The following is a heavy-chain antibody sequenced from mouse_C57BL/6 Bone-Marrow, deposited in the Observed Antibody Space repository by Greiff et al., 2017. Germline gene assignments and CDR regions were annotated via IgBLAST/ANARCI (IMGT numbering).Heavy chain of an antibody. CDR2: IDPSDSYT. CDR3: EREGYYDGSTGFDY. D-gene: IGHD1-1*01. CDR1: GYTFTSYW. V-gene: IGHV1-69*01. J-gene: IGHJ2*01. Sequence: QVQLQQPGAELVMPGASVKLSCKASGYTFTSYWMHWVKQRPGQGLEWIGEIDPSDSYTNYNQKFKGKSTLTVDKSSSTAYMQLSSLTSEDSAVYDCEREGYYDGSTGFDYGGQGTTLTVSS.